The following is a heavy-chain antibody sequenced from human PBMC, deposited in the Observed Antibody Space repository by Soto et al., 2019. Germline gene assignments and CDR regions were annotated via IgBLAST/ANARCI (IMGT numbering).Heavy chain of an antibody. CDR2: IYDSGRS. J-gene: IGHJ4*02. V-gene: IGHV4-39*01. D-gene: IGHD4-17*01. CDR1: GSSNTSSSYY. CDR3: ARQRTTVVTQAYFDH. Sequence: SETLSLTCTVSGSSNTSSSYYWRWIRQTPEKGLEWIGGIYDSGRSYYNPSLKSRVTMSVDTSKNQFSLTLNSVTAADAAVYYCARQRTTVVTQAYFDHWGQGTLVTVS.